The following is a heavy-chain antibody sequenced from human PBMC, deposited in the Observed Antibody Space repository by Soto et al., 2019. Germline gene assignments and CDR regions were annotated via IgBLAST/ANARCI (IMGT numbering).Heavy chain of an antibody. D-gene: IGHD1-26*01. J-gene: IGHJ3*02. CDR3: TREWELLSGAFDI. Sequence: GSLRLSCTASGFTFGDYAMRWVRQAPGKGLEWVGFIRSKAYGGTTEYAASVKGRFTISRDDSKSIAYLQMNSLKTEDTAVYYCTREWELLSGAFDIWGQGTMVTVSS. CDR1: GFTFGDYA. V-gene: IGHV3-49*04. CDR2: IRSKAYGGTT.